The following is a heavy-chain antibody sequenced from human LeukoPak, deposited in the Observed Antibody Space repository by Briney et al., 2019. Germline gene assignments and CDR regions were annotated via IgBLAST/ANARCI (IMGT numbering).Heavy chain of an antibody. Sequence: SETLSLTCAVYGGSLSGYYWSWIRQVPGKGLDWLGEINQSGRTNYNPSLKSRVTISVDPSKNQISLNLSFVTATDTAVYYCARGWFGFWHNSYLDDNAFDVWGPGTMVTVSS. J-gene: IGHJ3*01. CDR1: GGSLSGYY. D-gene: IGHD3-10*01. CDR2: INQSGRT. V-gene: IGHV4-34*01. CDR3: ARGWFGFWHNSYLDDNAFDV.